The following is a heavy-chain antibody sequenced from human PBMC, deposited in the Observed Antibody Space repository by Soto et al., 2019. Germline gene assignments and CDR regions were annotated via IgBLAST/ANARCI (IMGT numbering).Heavy chain of an antibody. J-gene: IGHJ6*03. V-gene: IGHV2-70*11. CDR2: IDWDDDK. D-gene: IGHD3-10*01. CDR3: ARPSSMVRGVIVAIGGYYMDV. Sequence: KPTESITLSCPWSRFQQNTGGMCVSWIRQPAGKALEWLARIDWDDDKYYSTSLKTRLTISKDTSKNQVVLTMTNMDPVDTATYYCARPSSMVRGVIVAIGGYYMDVWGKGTTVTVSS. CDR1: RFQQNTGGMC.